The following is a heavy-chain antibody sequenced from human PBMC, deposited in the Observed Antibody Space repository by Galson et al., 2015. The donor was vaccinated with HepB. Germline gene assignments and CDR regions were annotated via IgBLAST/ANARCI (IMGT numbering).Heavy chain of an antibody. CDR1: GFPFSSYN. V-gene: IGHV3-48*04. J-gene: IGHJ6*02. CDR2: ISSSSSTI. D-gene: IGHD6-19*01. CDR3: ARDRATPTRVGGQWLVRGRLYHYYGMDV. Sequence: SLRLSCAVSGFPFSSYNMNWVRQAPGKGLEWVSYISSSSSTIYDADSVKGRFTISRDNAKNSLYLQMNSLRAEDTAVYFCARDRATPTRVGGQWLVRGRLYHYYGMDVWGQGTTVIVPS.